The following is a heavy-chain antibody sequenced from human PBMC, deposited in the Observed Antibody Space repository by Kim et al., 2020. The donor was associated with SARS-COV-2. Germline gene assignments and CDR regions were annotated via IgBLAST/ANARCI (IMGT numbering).Heavy chain of an antibody. J-gene: IGHJ2*01. Sequence: GGSLRLSCEASGFTFSSYEMKWVRQAPGKGLEWISYISSSGTTIYYADSVKGRFTISRDNAENSLYLQMNSLRAADTALFYCATFFHRQSGSFSPYWY. CDR1: GFTFSSYE. D-gene: IGHD3-3*01. CDR3: ATFFHRQSGSFSPYWY. CDR2: ISSSGTTI. V-gene: IGHV3-48*03.